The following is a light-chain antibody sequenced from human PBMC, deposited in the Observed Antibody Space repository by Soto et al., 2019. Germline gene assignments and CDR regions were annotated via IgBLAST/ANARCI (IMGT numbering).Light chain of an antibody. J-gene: IGKJ1*01. CDR2: GVS. V-gene: IGKV3-20*01. CDR1: QRCNSTY. Sequence: EIVLTQAPDTLSLFTGERATISCMARQRCNSTYLAWYQQKRGQAPRLLIFGVSSRATGIPDRLKGSGSGTDFALTISRLEPENVAVYYCQQYGSSRWTLGQRTKVELK. CDR3: QQYGSSRWT.